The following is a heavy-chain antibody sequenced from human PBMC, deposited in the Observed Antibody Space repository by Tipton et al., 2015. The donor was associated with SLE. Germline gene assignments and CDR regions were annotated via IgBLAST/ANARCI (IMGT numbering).Heavy chain of an antibody. V-gene: IGHV4-61*02. Sequence: PGLVKPSETLSFTCAVSGASISSGSSYWSWIRQPAGKGLEWIGRIYSSGTTNYNPSLKSRLTISLDTSKNRFSLELISVTAADTALYYCARGERTSMPDYWGQGTLVTVSS. D-gene: IGHD1-26*01. CDR1: GASISSGSSY. CDR3: ARGERTSMPDY. J-gene: IGHJ4*02. CDR2: IYSSGTT.